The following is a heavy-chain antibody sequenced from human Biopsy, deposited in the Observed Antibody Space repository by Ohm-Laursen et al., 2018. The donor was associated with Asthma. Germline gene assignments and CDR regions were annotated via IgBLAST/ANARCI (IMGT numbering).Heavy chain of an antibody. D-gene: IGHD6-19*01. CDR1: GFTVSRDH. CDR3: ARGDSSGWSHYYFDY. V-gene: IGHV3-53*01. Sequence: LSLTCAASGFTVSRDHMFWVRQAPGEGLEWVSVIYSGGTSHTADSVRGRFTISRDFSKNTLHLQMHSLRVEDTAVYYCARGDSSGWSHYYFDYWGQGTLVTVSS. J-gene: IGHJ4*02. CDR2: IYSGGTS.